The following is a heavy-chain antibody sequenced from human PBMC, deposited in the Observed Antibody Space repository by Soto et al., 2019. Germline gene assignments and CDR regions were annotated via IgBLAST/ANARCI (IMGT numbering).Heavy chain of an antibody. D-gene: IGHD3-22*01. Sequence: ASVKVSCKASGYTFTSYAMHWVRQAPGQRLEWMGWINAGNGNTKYSQKFQGRVTITRDTSASTAYMELSSLRSEDTAVYYCARVGYYYDSSGYYFAYRGQGTLVTVSS. CDR2: INAGNGNT. V-gene: IGHV1-3*01. CDR1: GYTFTSYA. J-gene: IGHJ4*02. CDR3: ARVGYYYDSSGYYFAY.